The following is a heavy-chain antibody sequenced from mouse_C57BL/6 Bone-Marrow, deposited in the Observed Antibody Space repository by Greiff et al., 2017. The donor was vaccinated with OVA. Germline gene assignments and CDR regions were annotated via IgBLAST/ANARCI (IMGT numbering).Heavy chain of an antibody. Sequence: QVTLKVSGPGILQPSQTLSLTCSFSGFSLSTSGMGVSWIRQPSGKGLEWLAHIYWDDDKRYNPSLKSRLTISKDTSRNQVFLKITSVDTADTATYYCARSGEYLEYVAVDYWGQGTSVTVSS. J-gene: IGHJ4*01. CDR1: GFSLSTSGMG. D-gene: IGHD5-1*01. CDR3: ARSGEYLEYVAVDY. CDR2: IYWDDDK. V-gene: IGHV8-12*01.